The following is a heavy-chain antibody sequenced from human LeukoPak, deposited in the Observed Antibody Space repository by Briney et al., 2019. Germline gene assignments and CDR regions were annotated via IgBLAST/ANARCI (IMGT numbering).Heavy chain of an antibody. V-gene: IGHV3-21*01. J-gene: IGHJ4*02. Sequence: GGSLRLSCAASGFPFSTYSMNWVRQAPGKGLEWVSVISSSNSYIYYADSVKGRFTISRDNAKNALYLQMNSLRAEDTAVYYCARIIVLRGGAYFDYWGQGTLVTVSS. CDR1: GFPFSTYS. CDR2: ISSSNSYI. CDR3: ARIIVLRGGAYFDY. D-gene: IGHD2/OR15-2a*01.